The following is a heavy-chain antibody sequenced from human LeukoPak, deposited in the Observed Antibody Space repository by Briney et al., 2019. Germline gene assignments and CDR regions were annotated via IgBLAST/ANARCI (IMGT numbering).Heavy chain of an antibody. J-gene: IGHJ5*02. Sequence: GASVKVSCKASGGTFSSYAISWVRQAPGQGLEWMGGIIPIFGTANYAQKIQGRVTITEDESTSTVYMELRSLRSDDTAVYYCARAERVGSGLYWGFDPWGQGTLVTVSA. D-gene: IGHD3-10*01. CDR3: ARAERVGSGLYWGFDP. CDR1: GGTFSSYA. V-gene: IGHV1-69*13. CDR2: IIPIFGTA.